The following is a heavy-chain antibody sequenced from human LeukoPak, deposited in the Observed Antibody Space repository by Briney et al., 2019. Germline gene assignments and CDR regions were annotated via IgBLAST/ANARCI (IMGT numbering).Heavy chain of an antibody. CDR1: GFTFSSYS. CDR3: AKTSLGHPPYYCTMDV. V-gene: IGHV3-23*01. Sequence: PGGSLRLSCAASGFTFSSYSMNWVRQAPGKGLEWVSAIGGSGTSTFYADSVKGRFTISRDNSKNTLYLQMNSLGAEDTAVYYCAKTSLGHPPYYCTMDVWGQGTTVTVSS. CDR2: IGGSGTST. J-gene: IGHJ6*02. D-gene: IGHD7-27*01.